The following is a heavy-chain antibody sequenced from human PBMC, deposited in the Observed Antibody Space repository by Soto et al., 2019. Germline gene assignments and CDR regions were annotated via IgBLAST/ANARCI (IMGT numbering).Heavy chain of an antibody. CDR2: IYTSGST. J-gene: IGHJ6*02. V-gene: IGHV4-4*07. CDR1: GGSISSYY. D-gene: IGHD5-18*01. Sequence: SETLSLTCTVSGGSISSYYWSWIRQPAGKGLEWIGRIYTSGSTNYNPSLKSRVTMSVDTSKNQFSLKLSSVTAADTAVYYCARVSTDTAMVKGYYYYGMDVWGQGTTGTVS. CDR3: ARVSTDTAMVKGYYYYGMDV.